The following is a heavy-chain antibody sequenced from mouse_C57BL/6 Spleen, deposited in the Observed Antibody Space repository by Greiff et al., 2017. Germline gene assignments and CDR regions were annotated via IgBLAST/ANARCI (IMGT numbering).Heavy chain of an antibody. V-gene: IGHV1-69*01. CDR1: GYTFTSYW. Sequence: QVQLQQPGAELVMPGASVKLSCKASGYTFTSYWMHWVKQRPGQGLEWVGEIDPSDSYTNYNQKFKGKSTLTVDKSSSTAYMQLSSLTSEDAAVYYCINWDRAMDYWGQGTAVTVSS. CDR3: INWDRAMDY. CDR2: IDPSDSYT. D-gene: IGHD4-1*02. J-gene: IGHJ4*01.